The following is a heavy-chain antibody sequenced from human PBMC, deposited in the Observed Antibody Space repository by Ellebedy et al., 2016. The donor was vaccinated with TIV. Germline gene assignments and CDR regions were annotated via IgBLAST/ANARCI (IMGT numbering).Heavy chain of an antibody. V-gene: IGHV1-69*10. CDR3: AKKDGYNYGSFDS. CDR2: IMPMLRTA. Sequence: ASVKVSCKASGAAFSSHAVSWVRQAPGQGLEWVGGIMPMLRTANYAQKFQDRVTINADQLRSNVYMELSSLTSEDTDIYYCAKKDGYNYGSFDSWGQGTLVTVSS. D-gene: IGHD5-24*01. CDR1: GAAFSSHA. J-gene: IGHJ4*02.